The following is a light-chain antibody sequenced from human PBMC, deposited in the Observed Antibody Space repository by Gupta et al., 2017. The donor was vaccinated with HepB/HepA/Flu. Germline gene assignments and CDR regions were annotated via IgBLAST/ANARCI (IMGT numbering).Light chain of an antibody. CDR3: QVWDTSSDHCV. Sequence: SYVLTQPPSLSVAPGETARITCGGNNIGSKSVHWYQQKPGQAPVLVIQFDGDRPSGIPEGFSCYNEGNNATPRSSGVEAGEEADDYCQVWDTSSDHCVFGGGTKITVL. CDR2: FDG. V-gene: IGLV3-21*04. CDR1: NIGSKS. J-gene: IGLJ2*01.